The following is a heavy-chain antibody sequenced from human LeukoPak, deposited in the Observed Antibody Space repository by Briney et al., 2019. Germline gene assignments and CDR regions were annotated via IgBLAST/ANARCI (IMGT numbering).Heavy chain of an antibody. J-gene: IGHJ5*02. CDR1: GFSFGSYA. CDR2: ISGSGSHA. Sequence: GGSLRLSCAASGFSFGSYAMGWTRQAPGQGLEWVSAISGSGSHANYAESVKGRFTISRDNSKNTLYLQMHSLIAADTAVYYCGSGPVGTTVPWGQGTLVTVSS. D-gene: IGHD1-1*01. V-gene: IGHV3-23*01. CDR3: GSGPVGTTVP.